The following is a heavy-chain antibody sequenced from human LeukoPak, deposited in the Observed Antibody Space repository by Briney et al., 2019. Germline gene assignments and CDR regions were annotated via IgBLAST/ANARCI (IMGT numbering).Heavy chain of an antibody. CDR1: AFTFSSGS. Sequence: PGGSLRLSCAPPAFTFSSGSMSWVRQAPGKGLEWVSSISSSSSYIYYADSVKGRFTISRDKAKNSLYLQMNSLRAEDTAVYYCARGGDRGIQLWPDYWGQGTLVTVSS. D-gene: IGHD5-18*01. CDR3: ARGGDRGIQLWPDY. J-gene: IGHJ4*02. CDR2: ISSSSSYI. V-gene: IGHV3-21*01.